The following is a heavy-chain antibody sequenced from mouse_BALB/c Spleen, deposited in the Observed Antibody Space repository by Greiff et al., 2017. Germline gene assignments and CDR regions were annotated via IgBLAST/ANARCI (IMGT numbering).Heavy chain of an antibody. V-gene: IGHV5-6-3*01. J-gene: IGHJ3*01. CDR3: ARIWFAY. Sequence: EVQGVESGGGLVQPGGSLKLSCAASGFTFSSYGMSWVRQTPDKRLELVATINSNGGSTYYPDSVKGRVTIARDNANNTLYLQMSSLKPEDTAMYYCARIWFAYWGQGTLVTVSA. CDR2: INSNGGST. CDR1: GFTFSSYG.